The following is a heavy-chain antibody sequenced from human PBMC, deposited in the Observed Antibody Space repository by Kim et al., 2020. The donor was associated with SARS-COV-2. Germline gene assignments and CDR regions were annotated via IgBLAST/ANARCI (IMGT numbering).Heavy chain of an antibody. J-gene: IGHJ4*02. D-gene: IGHD1-26*01. Sequence: ASVKVSCKASGYTFTDYYMHWVRQAPGQGLEWMGRINPDSGGTNYAQKFQGRVTMTGDTSISTAYMELSRLKSDDTAVYYCAPGLEWGVGSSFPPNWGQGTLVTVSS. V-gene: IGHV1-2*06. CDR2: INPDSGGT. CDR3: APGLEWGVGSSFPPN. CDR1: GYTFTDYY.